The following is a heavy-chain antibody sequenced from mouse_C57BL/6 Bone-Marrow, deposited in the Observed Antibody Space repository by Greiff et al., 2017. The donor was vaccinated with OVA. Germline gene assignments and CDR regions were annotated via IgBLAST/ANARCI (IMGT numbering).Heavy chain of an antibody. CDR2: ISYDGSN. CDR3: ARGWGYYSWFAY. CDR1: GYSITSGYY. V-gene: IGHV3-6*01. J-gene: IGHJ3*01. Sequence: EVKLQESGPGLVKPSQSLSLTCSVTGYSITSGYYWNWIRQFPGNKLEWMGYISYDGSNNYNPSLKNRISITRDTSKNQFFLKLNSVTTEDTATYYCARGWGYYSWFAYWGQGTLVTVSA. D-gene: IGHD2-3*01.